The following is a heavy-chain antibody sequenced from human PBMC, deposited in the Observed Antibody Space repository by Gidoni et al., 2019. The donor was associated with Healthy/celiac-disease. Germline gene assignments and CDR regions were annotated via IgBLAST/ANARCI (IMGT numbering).Heavy chain of an antibody. D-gene: IGHD5-18*01. V-gene: IGHV3-30*18. J-gene: IGHJ4*02. CDR1: GLPLSSYG. Sequence: QLQLVESGGGVVQPGRYLRLSCSASGLPLSSYGMHWVRQAPGKGLEWVAVISYDGSNKYYADSVKGRFTISRDNSKNTLYLQMNSLRAEDTAVYYCAKDAYSYGYFDYWGQGTLVTVSS. CDR3: AKDAYSYGYFDY. CDR2: ISYDGSNK.